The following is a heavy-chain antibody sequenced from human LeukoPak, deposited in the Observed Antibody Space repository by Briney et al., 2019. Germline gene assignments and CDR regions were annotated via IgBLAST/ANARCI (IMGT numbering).Heavy chain of an antibody. Sequence: PGGSLRLSCAASGFTFSSYTMSWVRQAPGKGLEWVSGINWNGGSTGYADSVKGRFTISRDNAKNSLYLQMNSLRAEDTALYYCAREKLITFGGVIVTESFDYWGQGTLVTVSS. CDR2: INWNGGST. J-gene: IGHJ4*02. CDR1: GFTFSSYT. V-gene: IGHV3-20*04. CDR3: AREKLITFGGVIVTESFDY. D-gene: IGHD3-16*02.